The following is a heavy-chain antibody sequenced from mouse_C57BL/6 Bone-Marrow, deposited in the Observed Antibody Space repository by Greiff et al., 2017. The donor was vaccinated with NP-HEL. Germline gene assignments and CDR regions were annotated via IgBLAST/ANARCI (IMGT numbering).Heavy chain of an antibody. J-gene: IGHJ2*01. CDR1: GYTFTSYW. V-gene: IGHV1-59*01. Sequence: QVQLQQPGAELVRPGTSVKLSCKASGYTFTSYWMHWLKQRPGQGLEWIGVIDPSDSYTNYNQKFKGKATLTVDTSSSTAYMQLSSLTSEDSAVYYCARYYSIDYWGQGTTLTVSS. CDR2: IDPSDSYT. CDR3: ARYYSIDY. D-gene: IGHD2-5*01.